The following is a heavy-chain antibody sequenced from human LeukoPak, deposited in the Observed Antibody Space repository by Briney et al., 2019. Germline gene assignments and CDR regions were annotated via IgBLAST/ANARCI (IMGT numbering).Heavy chain of an antibody. J-gene: IGHJ4*02. D-gene: IGHD3-22*01. Sequence: SETLSLTCTVSGGSISSYYWSWIWQPPGKGLEWIGYIYYSGSTNYNPSLKSRVTISVDTSKNQFSLKLSSVTAADTAVYYCARAVVVVTNYYFDHWGQGTLVTVSS. V-gene: IGHV4-59*01. CDR1: GGSISSYY. CDR2: IYYSGST. CDR3: ARAVVVVTNYYFDH.